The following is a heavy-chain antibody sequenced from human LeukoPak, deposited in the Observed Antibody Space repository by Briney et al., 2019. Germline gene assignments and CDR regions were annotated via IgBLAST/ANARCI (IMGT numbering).Heavy chain of an antibody. Sequence: PSETLSLTCAVYGGSFSGYYWSWIRQPPGKGLEWIGEINHSGSTNYNPSLKSRVTISVDTSKNQFSVQLSSVTAADTAVYYCARHVALRFLEWLSSNPFDYWGQGTLVTVSS. J-gene: IGHJ4*02. CDR1: GGSFSGYY. V-gene: IGHV4-34*01. CDR2: INHSGST. CDR3: ARHVALRFLEWLSSNPFDY. D-gene: IGHD3-3*01.